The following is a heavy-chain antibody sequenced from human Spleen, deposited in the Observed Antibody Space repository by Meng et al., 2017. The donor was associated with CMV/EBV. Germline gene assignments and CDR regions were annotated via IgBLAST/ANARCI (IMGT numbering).Heavy chain of an antibody. CDR2: VSSSSSYI. Sequence: GESLKISCAASGFTFSSYTMNWVRQAPGKGLEWVSSVSSSSSYIYYADSVKGRFTISRDNAKNSLYLQMNSLRAEDTAVYYCAKDLKDCSSTSCYFFTTRGLYGMDVWGQGTTVTVSS. CDR1: GFTFSSYT. V-gene: IGHV3-21*01. D-gene: IGHD2-2*01. CDR3: AKDLKDCSSTSCYFFTTRGLYGMDV. J-gene: IGHJ6*02.